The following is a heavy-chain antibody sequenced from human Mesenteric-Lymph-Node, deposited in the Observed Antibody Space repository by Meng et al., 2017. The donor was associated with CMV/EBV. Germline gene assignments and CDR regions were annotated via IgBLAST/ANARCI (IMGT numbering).Heavy chain of an antibody. Sequence: GGSLRLSCRGSSITLSRSWMSWVRQAPGKGLEWVSGISWNSGSIGYADSVKGRFTISRDNAKNSLYLQMNSLRAEDMALYYCAKGAGNSHYYGMDVWGQGTTVTVSS. D-gene: IGHD4-23*01. V-gene: IGHV3-9*03. CDR3: AKGAGNSHYYGMDV. CDR2: ISWNSGSI. J-gene: IGHJ6*02. CDR1: SITLSRSW.